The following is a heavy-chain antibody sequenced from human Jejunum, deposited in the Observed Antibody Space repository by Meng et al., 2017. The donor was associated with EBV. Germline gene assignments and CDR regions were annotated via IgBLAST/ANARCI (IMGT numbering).Heavy chain of an antibody. CDR2: SNTDGSIT. D-gene: IGHD2-2*03. Sequence: VQWVESGGGLCQPVWSLTLSCAASGFTFSSYWMHWFRQAPGKGLVWVSRSNTDGSITNCADSVKGRFTISRDNAKNSLYLQMNSLRAEDTALYHCARDKRGAGYCHDYWGQGTLVTVSS. J-gene: IGHJ4*02. V-gene: IGHV3-74*01. CDR3: ARDKRGAGYCHDY. CDR1: GFTFSSYW.